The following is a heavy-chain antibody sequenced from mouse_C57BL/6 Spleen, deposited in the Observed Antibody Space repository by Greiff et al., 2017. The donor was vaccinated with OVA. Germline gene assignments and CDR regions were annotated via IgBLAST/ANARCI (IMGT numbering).Heavy chain of an antibody. V-gene: IGHV1-18*01. Sequence: EVQRVESGPELVKPGASVKIPCKASGYTFTDYNMDWVKQSHGKSLEWIGDINPNNGGTIYNQKFKGKATLTVDKSSSTAYMELRSLTSEDTAVYYCARGYYDDYAMDYWGQGTSVTVSS. J-gene: IGHJ4*01. CDR1: GYTFTDYN. CDR3: ARGYYDDYAMDY. CDR2: INPNNGGT. D-gene: IGHD2-4*01.